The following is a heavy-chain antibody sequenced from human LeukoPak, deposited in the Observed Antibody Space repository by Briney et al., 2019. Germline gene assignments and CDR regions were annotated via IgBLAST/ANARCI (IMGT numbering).Heavy chain of an antibody. CDR2: IYSGGST. CDR1: GFTVGSNY. CDR3: ASMLQYSSGWFGAFDI. D-gene: IGHD6-19*01. V-gene: IGHV3-66*01. Sequence: GGSLRLSCAASGFTVGSNYMSWVRQAPGKGLEWVSVIYSGGSTYYADSVKGRFTISRDNSKNTLYLQMNSLRAEDTAVYYCASMLQYSSGWFGAFDIWGQGTMVTVSS. J-gene: IGHJ3*02.